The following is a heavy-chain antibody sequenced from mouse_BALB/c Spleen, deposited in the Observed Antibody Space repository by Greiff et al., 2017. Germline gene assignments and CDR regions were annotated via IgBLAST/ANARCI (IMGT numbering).Heavy chain of an antibody. V-gene: IGHV5-6-3*01. CDR3: ARVLRLLAMDY. Sequence: EVKLMESGGGLVQPGGSLKLSCAASGFTFSSYGMSWVRQTPDKRLELVATINSNGGSTYYPDSVKGRFTISRDNAKNTLYLQMSSLKSEDTAMYYCARVLRLLAMDYWGQGTSVTVSS. CDR2: INSNGGST. CDR1: GFTFSSYG. J-gene: IGHJ4*01. D-gene: IGHD1-2*01.